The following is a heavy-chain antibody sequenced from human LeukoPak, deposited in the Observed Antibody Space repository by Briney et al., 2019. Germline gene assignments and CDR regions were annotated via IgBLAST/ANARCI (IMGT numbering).Heavy chain of an antibody. CDR3: VAGNWGARDSFDL. CDR2: MNEDGSGR. CDR1: GFTFTSAW. D-gene: IGHD7-27*01. J-gene: IGHJ3*01. Sequence: GGSLRLSCAASGFTFTSAWMSWLRQTPEKGLEWVAHMNEDGSGRFYVDSVKGRFTISRDNAKNSFFLQMNSLRAEDTSVYYCVAGNWGARDSFDLWGRGTVVTVSS. V-gene: IGHV3-7*01.